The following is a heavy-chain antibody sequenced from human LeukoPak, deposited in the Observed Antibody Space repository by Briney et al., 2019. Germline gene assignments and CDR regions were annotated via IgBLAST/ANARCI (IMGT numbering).Heavy chain of an antibody. V-gene: IGHV4-38-2*02. CDR3: ARVRRSPTYYYYYYMDV. D-gene: IGHD1-1*01. Sequence: SETLSLTCIVSGYSITNGYYWGWIRQPPGKGLEWIGSLYHSGSTYYNPSLKSRVTISVDTSKNQFSLKLSSVTAADTAVYYCARVRRSPTYYYYYYMDVWAKGPRSPSP. CDR2: LYHSGST. CDR1: GYSITNGYY. J-gene: IGHJ6*03.